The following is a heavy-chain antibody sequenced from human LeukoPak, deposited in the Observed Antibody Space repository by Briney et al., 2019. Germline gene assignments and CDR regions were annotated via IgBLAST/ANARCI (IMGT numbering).Heavy chain of an antibody. V-gene: IGHV3-30*02. CDR2: IRYDGNNK. J-gene: IGHJ6*03. CDR3: ARGHSYGFYYYYMDV. D-gene: IGHD5-18*01. CDR1: GFPFSDYV. Sequence: GGSLRLSCAASGFPFSDYVMHWVRQAPGKGLEWVAVIRYDGNNKYYADSVKGRFTISRDNSKNMLYLQMNSLGTEDTAVYYCARGHSYGFYYYYMDVWGKGTTVTVSS.